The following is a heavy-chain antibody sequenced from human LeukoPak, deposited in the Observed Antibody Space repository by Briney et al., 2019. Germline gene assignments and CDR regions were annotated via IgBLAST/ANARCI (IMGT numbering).Heavy chain of an antibody. CDR1: GFTFDDYG. J-gene: IGHJ3*02. D-gene: IGHD3-10*01. CDR2: IKQDGSEK. Sequence: GGSLRLSCAASGFTFDDYGMSWVRQAPGKGLEWVANIKQDGSEKYYVDSVKGRFTISRDNAKNSLYLQMNSLRAEDTAVYYCARERPRGAFDIWGQGTMVTVSS. V-gene: IGHV3-7*01. CDR3: ARERPRGAFDI.